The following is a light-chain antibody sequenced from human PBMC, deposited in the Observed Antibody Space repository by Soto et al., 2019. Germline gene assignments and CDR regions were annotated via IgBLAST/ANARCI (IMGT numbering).Light chain of an antibody. CDR3: CSYVGSYV. V-gene: IGLV2-11*01. CDR2: DVS. CDR1: SSDVGGYKF. Sequence: QSALTQPRSVSGSPGQSVTISCTGTSSDVGGYKFVSWYQQHSGKAPKLMIYDVSQRPSGVPDRFSGSTSGNTASLTISGLQAEDEAEYYCCSYVGSYVFGTGTKVT. J-gene: IGLJ1*01.